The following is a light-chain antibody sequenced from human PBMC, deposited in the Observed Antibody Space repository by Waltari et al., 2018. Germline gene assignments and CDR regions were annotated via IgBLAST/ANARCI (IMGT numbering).Light chain of an antibody. Sequence: EIVLTQSPGTLSLSPGERVILSCRASQYINGGWMTWYQQKPGQAPRLLIYAASTRAPGVTDRFSGSGSVTDLPLTISRLEPEDCGVYYCQQYDGLVVTFGGGTKVEIK. J-gene: IGKJ4*01. CDR2: AAS. V-gene: IGKV3-20*01. CDR1: QYINGGW. CDR3: QQYDGLVVT.